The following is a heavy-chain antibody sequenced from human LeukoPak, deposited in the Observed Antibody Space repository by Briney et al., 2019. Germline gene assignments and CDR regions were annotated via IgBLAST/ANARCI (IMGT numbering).Heavy chain of an antibody. Sequence: GGSLRLSCAASGFTFSSHWMHWVRQAPGKGLVWVSRIKPDGSTYYADSVKGRFTVSRDNAKNTLYLQMNSLTAEDTAVYYCAREALYQYYMDVWGKGTTVTVSS. D-gene: IGHD2-2*01. J-gene: IGHJ6*03. CDR1: GFTFSSHW. V-gene: IGHV3-74*01. CDR3: AREALYQYYMDV. CDR2: IKPDGST.